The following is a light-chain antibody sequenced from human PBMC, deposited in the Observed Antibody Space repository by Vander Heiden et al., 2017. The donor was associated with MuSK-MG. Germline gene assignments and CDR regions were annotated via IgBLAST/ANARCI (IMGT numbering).Light chain of an antibody. V-gene: IGKV1-39*01. CDR1: QSISSY. CDR3: QQNDSTPMYT. J-gene: IGKJ2*01. CDR2: AAS. Sequence: DIQMTPSSSSLSASVGDRVTITCRASQSISSYLNWYQQKPGKAPKILIYAASSLQSGVPSRFSGSGSGTDFTLTISSRQPEDFATYYCQQNDSTPMYTFGQGTKLEIK.